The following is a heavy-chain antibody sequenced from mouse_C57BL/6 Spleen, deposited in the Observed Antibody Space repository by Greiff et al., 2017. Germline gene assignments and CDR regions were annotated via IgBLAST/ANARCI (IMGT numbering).Heavy chain of an antibody. CDR2: IDPENGDT. CDR1: GFNIKDDY. Sequence: EVKLQESGAELVRPGASVKLSCTASGFNIKDDYMHWVKQRPEQGLEWIGWIDPENGDTEYASKFQGKATITADTSSNTAYLQLSSLTSEDTAVYYCTTSGTKNAMDYWGQGTSVTVSS. V-gene: IGHV14-4*01. CDR3: TTSGTKNAMDY. D-gene: IGHD4-1*01. J-gene: IGHJ4*01.